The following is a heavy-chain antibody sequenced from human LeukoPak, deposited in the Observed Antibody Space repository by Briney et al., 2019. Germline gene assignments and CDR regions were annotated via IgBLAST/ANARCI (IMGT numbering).Heavy chain of an antibody. D-gene: IGHD3-22*01. J-gene: IGHJ4*02. Sequence: PSETLSLTCTVSGGSISSYYWSWIRQPAGKGLEWIGRIYTSGSTNYNPSLKSRVTMSVDTSKNQFSLKLSSVTAADTAVYYCARDAYYHDSSGYPLDYWGQGTLVTVSS. CDR3: ARDAYYHDSSGYPLDY. CDR2: IYTSGST. V-gene: IGHV4-4*07. CDR1: GGSISSYY.